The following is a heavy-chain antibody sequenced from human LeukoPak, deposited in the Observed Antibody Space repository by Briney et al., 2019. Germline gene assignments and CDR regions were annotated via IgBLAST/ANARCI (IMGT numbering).Heavy chain of an antibody. CDR2: INTNTGNP. CDR1: GYTFTSYA. J-gene: IGHJ2*01. D-gene: IGHD3-22*01. Sequence: GASVKVSCKASGYTFTSYAMNWVRQAPGQGLEWMGWINTNTGNPTYAQGFTGRFVFSLGTSVSTAYLQISSLKAEDTAVYYCARGYYDSSGYYSHWYFDLWGRGTLVTVSS. V-gene: IGHV7-4-1*02. CDR3: ARGYYDSSGYYSHWYFDL.